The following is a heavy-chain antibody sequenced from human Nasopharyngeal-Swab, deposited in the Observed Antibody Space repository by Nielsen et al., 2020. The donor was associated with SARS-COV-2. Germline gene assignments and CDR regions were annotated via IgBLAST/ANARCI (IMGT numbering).Heavy chain of an antibody. V-gene: IGHV3-20*04. CDR3: VRGGLGTGLEN. J-gene: IGHJ4*02. CDR1: GFTFDDYG. D-gene: IGHD1-14*01. CDR2: INWMGGTT. Sequence: GESLKISCATSGFTFDDYGMIWVRQVPGKGLEWVAGINWMGGTTRYADSVEGRFTISRDKAEASLDLQMNSLRAEDTAGYYCVRGGLGTGLENWGQGTLVTVSS.